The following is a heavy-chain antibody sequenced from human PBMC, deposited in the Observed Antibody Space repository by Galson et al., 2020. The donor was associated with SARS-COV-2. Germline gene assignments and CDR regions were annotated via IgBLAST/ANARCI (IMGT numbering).Heavy chain of an antibody. D-gene: IGHD1-20*01. CDR2: ISSSGYVK. V-gene: IGHV3-11*01. CDR1: GFTFSDYY. CDR3: ARDPRMPPRGIRSYYCVRRDV. J-gene: IGHJ6*04. Sequence: GESLKISCAASGFTFSDYYMSWIRQAPGKGLEYVSYISSSGYVKKYADSVKGRFTISRDNAKKSLYLQMNSLRAEDTAIYYCARDPRMPPRGIRSYYCVRRDVWGKGTTVTVSS.